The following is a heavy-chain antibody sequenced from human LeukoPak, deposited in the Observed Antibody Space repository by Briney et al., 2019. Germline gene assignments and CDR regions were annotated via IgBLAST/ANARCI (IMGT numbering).Heavy chain of an antibody. CDR2: IYTSGST. CDR1: GGSISSGSYY. D-gene: IGHD6-13*01. CDR3: ARGWQQLALPLDY. V-gene: IGHV4-61*02. Sequence: PSETLSLTCTVSGGSISSGSYYWSWIRQPAGKGLEWIGRIYTSGSTNYNPSLKSRVTISVDTSKNQFSLKLSSVTAADTAVYYCARGWQQLALPLDYWGQGTLVTVSS. J-gene: IGHJ4*02.